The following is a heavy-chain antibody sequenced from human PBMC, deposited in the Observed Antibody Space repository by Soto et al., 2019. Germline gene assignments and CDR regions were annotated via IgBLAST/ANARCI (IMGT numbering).Heavy chain of an antibody. CDR2: IKQDGSEK. Sequence: EVQLVESGGVLVQPGGSLRLSCAAAGFTFSSYWMSWVRQAPGKGLEWVANIKQDGSEKYYVDSVKGRFTISIDNAKNSMYLQMNSLRAEDTAVYYCARGRGCSTGCHNFDYWGQGTLVTVSS. D-gene: IGHD2-2*01. CDR3: ARGRGCSTGCHNFDY. CDR1: GFTFSSYW. V-gene: IGHV3-7*01. J-gene: IGHJ4*02.